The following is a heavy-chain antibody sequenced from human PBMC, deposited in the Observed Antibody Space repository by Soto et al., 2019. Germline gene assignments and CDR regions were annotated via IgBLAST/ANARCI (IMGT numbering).Heavy chain of an antibody. Sequence: GGSLRLSCAASGFTFSSYGMNWVRQAPGKGLEWVAVVSYDETTKYYADSVKGRFTISRDNSKNTVYLQMNSLRPEDTAVYYCAKPLGLLRRAMAQGSDYWGQGTILTVYS. CDR3: AKPLGLLRRAMAQGSDY. D-gene: IGHD5-18*01. J-gene: IGHJ4*02. V-gene: IGHV3-30*18. CDR1: GFTFSSYG. CDR2: VSYDETTK.